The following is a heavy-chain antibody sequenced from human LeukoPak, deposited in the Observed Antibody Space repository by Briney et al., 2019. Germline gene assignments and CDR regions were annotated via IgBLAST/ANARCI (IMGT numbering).Heavy chain of an antibody. CDR3: IGSTAPFFYLDY. D-gene: IGHD2/OR15-2a*01. J-gene: IGHJ4*02. CDR2: ISSTGSTI. CDR1: GFTFSAYS. V-gene: IGHV3-48*01. Sequence: GGSLRLSCAASGFTFSAYSLRWVRQAPGKGLEWLSYISSTGSTIYYAGSVKGRFTISRDNAKNSLYLQMNSLRAEDTAVYYCIGSTAPFFYLDYWGQGILVTVSS.